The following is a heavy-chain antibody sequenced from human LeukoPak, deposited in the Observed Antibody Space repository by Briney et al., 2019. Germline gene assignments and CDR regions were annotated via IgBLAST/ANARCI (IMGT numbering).Heavy chain of an antibody. V-gene: IGHV7-4-1*02. J-gene: IGHJ6*02. CDR2: INTNTGNP. D-gene: IGHD3-22*01. CDR1: GYTFTSYA. Sequence: ASVKVSCKASGYTFTSYAMNWVRQAPGQGLEWMGWINTNTGNPTYAQGFTGRFDFSLDTSVSTAYLQISSLKAEDTAVYYCARSYYYDSSGRRPRSYYYGMDVWGQGTTVTVPS. CDR3: ARSYYYDSSGRRPRSYYYGMDV.